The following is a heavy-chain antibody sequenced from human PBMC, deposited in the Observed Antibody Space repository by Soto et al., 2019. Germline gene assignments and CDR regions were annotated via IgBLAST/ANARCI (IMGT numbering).Heavy chain of an antibody. V-gene: IGHV4-61*01. Sequence: QVHLQESGPGLVRPSERLSLTCNVSGGSMSTGSYFWSWVRQPPGKGLEWIGYVFRSGSINYSPSFKSRVTISIDTSKNQFSMMLKSVTAADTAVYFCARARNSNFDYWGQGALVTVPS. CDR3: ARARNSNFDY. J-gene: IGHJ4*02. CDR1: GGSMSTGSYF. CDR2: VFRSGSI. D-gene: IGHD4-4*01.